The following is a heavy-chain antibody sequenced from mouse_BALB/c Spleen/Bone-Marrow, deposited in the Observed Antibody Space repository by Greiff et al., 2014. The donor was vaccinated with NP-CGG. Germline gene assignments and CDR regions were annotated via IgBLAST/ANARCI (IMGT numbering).Heavy chain of an antibody. Sequence: VQLQQSGAELVRPGVSVKLSCKGSGYTFTDFAIHWVKQSHTKSLEWIGVISPYYVDGGYNQKFKGKATMTIDRSSSTAYMELARPTSEDSAIYYCARGGASGLNYYAMDYWGQGTSVTVSS. D-gene: IGHD3-2*02. V-gene: IGHV1S137*01. CDR3: ARGGASGLNYYAMDY. CDR1: GYTFTDFA. J-gene: IGHJ4*01. CDR2: ISPYYVDG.